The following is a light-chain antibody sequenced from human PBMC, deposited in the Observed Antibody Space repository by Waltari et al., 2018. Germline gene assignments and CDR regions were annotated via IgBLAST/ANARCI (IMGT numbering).Light chain of an antibody. Sequence: QLVLTQSPSASASLGASVKLTCTLSRGHSSNIIAWHQQQPEKGPRYLMKVNSDGSHTKGDEIPDRFSGSSSGAERYLTISSVQSEDEADYYCQTGGHGTWVFGGGTKLTVL. V-gene: IGLV4-69*01. CDR2: VNSDGSH. CDR3: QTGGHGTWV. CDR1: RGHSSNI. J-gene: IGLJ3*02.